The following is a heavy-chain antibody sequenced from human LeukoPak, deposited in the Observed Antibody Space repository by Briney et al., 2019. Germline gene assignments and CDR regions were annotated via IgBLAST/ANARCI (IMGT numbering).Heavy chain of an antibody. J-gene: IGHJ4*02. CDR1: GFTFSTHS. CDR3: ARVAEIQLWLRSAFDY. Sequence: GGSLRLSCAASGFTFSTHSMNWVRQAPGKGLEWVSFLSTGSSTIYYADSVKGRFTISRDNAKNSLYLQMNSLRDEDTAVYYCARVAEIQLWLRSAFDYWGQGTLVTVSS. D-gene: IGHD5-18*01. CDR2: LSTGSSTI. V-gene: IGHV3-48*02.